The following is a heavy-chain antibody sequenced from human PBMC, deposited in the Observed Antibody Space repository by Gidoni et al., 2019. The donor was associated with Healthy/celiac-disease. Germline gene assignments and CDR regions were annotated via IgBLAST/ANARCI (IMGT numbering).Heavy chain of an antibody. Sequence: QLQLQESGSGLVQPSQTLSLTCAVSGGSISRGGYSGSWIRPPPGKGLEWIGYIYHSGSTYYNPSLKSRVTISVDRSKNQFSLKLSSVTAADTAVYYCARSLGVVPHFWFDPWGQGTLVTVSS. CDR3: ARSLGVVPHFWFDP. CDR2: IYHSGST. D-gene: IGHD3-3*01. J-gene: IGHJ5*02. V-gene: IGHV4-30-2*01. CDR1: GGSISRGGYS.